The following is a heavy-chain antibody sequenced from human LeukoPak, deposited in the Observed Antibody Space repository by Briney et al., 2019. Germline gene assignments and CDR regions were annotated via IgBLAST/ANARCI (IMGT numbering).Heavy chain of an antibody. Sequence: HPGGSLRLSCAASGFTFRSYAMSWVRQAPGKGLEWVSSITGGGGSTYYADSVKGRFTVSRDNSKNTLYLQMNSLTAEDAAVYYCAKDVSEHYTLWGSYRSDYWGQGTLVTVSS. CDR1: GFTFRSYA. CDR3: AKDVSEHYTLWGSYRSDY. D-gene: IGHD3-16*02. V-gene: IGHV3-23*01. J-gene: IGHJ4*02. CDR2: ITGGGGST.